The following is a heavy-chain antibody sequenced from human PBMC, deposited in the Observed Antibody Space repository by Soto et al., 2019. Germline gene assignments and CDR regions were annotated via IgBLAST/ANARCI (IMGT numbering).Heavy chain of an antibody. V-gene: IGHV1-18*01. D-gene: IGHD3-9*01. Sequence: QVHLVQSGVEVKTPGASVKVSCQASGYTFFTYDISWVRQAPGQGLEWMGWISTYSGDTKYAQKFQGRVTMTTDTSTTTAYLELRSLRSDDTAVYYCACQHGPTIAENGFDPWGQGALVTVSS. CDR1: GYTFFTYD. J-gene: IGHJ5*02. CDR2: ISTYSGDT. CDR3: ACQHGPTIAENGFDP.